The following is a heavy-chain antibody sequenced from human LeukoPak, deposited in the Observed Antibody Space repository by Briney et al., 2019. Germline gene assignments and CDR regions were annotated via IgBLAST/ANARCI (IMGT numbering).Heavy chain of an antibody. CDR2: ISSSSSTI. D-gene: IGHD3-22*01. V-gene: IGHV3-48*01. Sequence: GGSLRLSCVASGFTFSSYSMNWVRQAPGKGLEWVSYISSSSSTIYYADSVKGRFTISRDNAKNSLYLQMNSLRAEDTAVYYCARDPYHYDYYFDYWGQGTLVTVSS. CDR1: GFTFSSYS. J-gene: IGHJ4*02. CDR3: ARDPYHYDYYFDY.